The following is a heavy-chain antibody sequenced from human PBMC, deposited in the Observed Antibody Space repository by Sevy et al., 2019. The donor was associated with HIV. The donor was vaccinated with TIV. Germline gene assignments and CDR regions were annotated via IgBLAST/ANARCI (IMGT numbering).Heavy chain of an antibody. CDR1: GFIFNSYA. CDR3: AKGYGSGSRLDY. Sequence: GGSLRLSCAASGFIFNSYAMNWVRQTPGKGLKWVSSISASGGSTYYGDSMKGRITISRDNFKNTLYLEMNSVRAEDTAVYYCAKGYGSGSRLDYWGQGTLVTVSS. J-gene: IGHJ4*02. V-gene: IGHV3-23*01. D-gene: IGHD3-10*01. CDR2: ISASGGST.